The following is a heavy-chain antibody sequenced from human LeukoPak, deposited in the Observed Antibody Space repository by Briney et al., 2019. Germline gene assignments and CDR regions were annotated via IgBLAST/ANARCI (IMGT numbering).Heavy chain of an antibody. CDR1: GYTFTGYY. D-gene: IGHD3-10*01. Sequence: GASVKVSCKASGYTFTGYYMHWVRQAPGQGLEWMGWINPNSGGTNYAQKFQGKVTMTRDTSISTAYMELSRLRSDDTAVYYCARGGNSRGHYYYYMDVWGKGTTVTVSS. V-gene: IGHV1-2*02. CDR3: ARGGNSRGHYYYYMDV. J-gene: IGHJ6*03. CDR2: INPNSGGT.